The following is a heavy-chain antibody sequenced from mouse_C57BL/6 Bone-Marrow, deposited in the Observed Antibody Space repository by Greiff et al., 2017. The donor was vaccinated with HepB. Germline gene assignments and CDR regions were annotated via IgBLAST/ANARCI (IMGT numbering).Heavy chain of an antibody. Sequence: QVHVKQPGAELVKPGASVKMSCKASGYTFTSYWITWVKQRPGQGLEWIGDIYPGSGSTNYNEKFKSKATLTVDTSSSTAYMQLSSLTSEDSAVYYCARAPLYYYGSREWYFDVWGTGTTVTVSS. D-gene: IGHD1-1*01. CDR2: IYPGSGST. J-gene: IGHJ1*03. CDR1: GYTFTSYW. CDR3: ARAPLYYYGSREWYFDV. V-gene: IGHV1-55*01.